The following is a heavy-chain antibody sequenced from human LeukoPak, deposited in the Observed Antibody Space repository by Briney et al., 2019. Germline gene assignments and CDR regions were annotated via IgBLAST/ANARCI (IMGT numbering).Heavy chain of an antibody. CDR3: ATTTYYYDSSGYFFFRH. V-gene: IGHV1-2*06. Sequence: ASVKVSCKASGYTFTGYYMHWVRQAPGQGLEWMGRINPNSGGTNYAQKFQGRVTMTRDTSISTAYMELSRLRSDDTAVYYCATTTYYYDSSGYFFFRHWGQGTLVTVSS. CDR2: INPNSGGT. D-gene: IGHD3-22*01. CDR1: GYTFTGYY. J-gene: IGHJ1*01.